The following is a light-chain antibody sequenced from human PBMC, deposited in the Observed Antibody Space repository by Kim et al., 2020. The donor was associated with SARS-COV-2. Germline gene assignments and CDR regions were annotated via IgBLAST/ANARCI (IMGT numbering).Light chain of an antibody. J-gene: IGKJ1*01. CDR3: QKYSSGPRT. CDR1: QGINNY. Sequence: ASVGDRDTITCRARQGINNYLAWYQQKPGKVPKLLIYSASTLQSGVPSRFSGSGSGTDFTLVISSLQPEDVATYYCQKYSSGPRTFGQGTKVDIK. V-gene: IGKV1-27*01. CDR2: SAS.